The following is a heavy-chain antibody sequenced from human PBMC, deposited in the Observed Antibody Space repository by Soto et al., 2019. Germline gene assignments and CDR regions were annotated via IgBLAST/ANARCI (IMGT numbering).Heavy chain of an antibody. CDR2: INHSGST. CDR3: AGFFSSSWYRRGFFYY. J-gene: IGHJ4*02. D-gene: IGHD6-13*01. CDR1: GGSFSGYY. Sequence: QVQLQQWGAGLLKPSETLSLTCAVYGGSFSGYYWSWIRQPPGKGLEWIGEINHSGSTNYNPSLKSRVTISVDTSKNQFALKLSSVTAADTAVYYCAGFFSSSWYRRGFFYYWGQGTLVTVSS. V-gene: IGHV4-34*01.